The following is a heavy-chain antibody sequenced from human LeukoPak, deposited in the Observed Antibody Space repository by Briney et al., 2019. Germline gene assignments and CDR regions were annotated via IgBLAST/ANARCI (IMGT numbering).Heavy chain of an antibody. Sequence: RTSETLSLTCTVSGGSISSYYWSWIRQPPGKGLEWTGYIYYSGSTNYNPSLKSRVTISVDTSKNQFSLKLSSVTAADTAVYYCARDPSSGYAWYFDLWGRGTLVTVSS. CDR1: GGSISSYY. CDR3: ARDPSSGYAWYFDL. D-gene: IGHD5-12*01. J-gene: IGHJ2*01. V-gene: IGHV4-59*01. CDR2: IYYSGST.